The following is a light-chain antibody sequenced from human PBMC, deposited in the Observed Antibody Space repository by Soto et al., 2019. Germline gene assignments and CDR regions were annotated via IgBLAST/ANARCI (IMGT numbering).Light chain of an antibody. J-gene: IGLJ2*01. V-gene: IGLV2-18*01. Sequence: QSALTQPPSVSGSPGQSVTISCTGTSEVGSYNRVSWYQQPPGTSPKLLIYDVTKRPLGVSDRFSGSKSGNTASLTISGLQAEDEADYYCGLYTLSDTVVLGGGTQLTVL. CDR3: GLYTLSDTVV. CDR1: SEVGSYNR. CDR2: DVT.